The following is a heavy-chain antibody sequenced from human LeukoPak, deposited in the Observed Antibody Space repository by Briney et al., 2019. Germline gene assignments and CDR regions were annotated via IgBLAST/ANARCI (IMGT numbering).Heavy chain of an antibody. J-gene: IGHJ4*02. D-gene: IGHD3-16*01. CDR3: ARALNYGPNFDY. CDR1: GGSISSYY. CDR2: IYYSGST. V-gene: IGHV4-59*01. Sequence: SSETLSLTCTVSGGSISSYYWSWIRQPPGKGLEWIGYIYYSGSTNYNPSLKSRVTISVDTSKNQFSLKLSSVTAADTAVYYCARALNYGPNFDYWGQGTLVTVSS.